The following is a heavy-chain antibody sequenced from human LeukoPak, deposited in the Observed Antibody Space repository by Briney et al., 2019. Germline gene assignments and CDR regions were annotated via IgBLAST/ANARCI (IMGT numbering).Heavy chain of an antibody. V-gene: IGHV4-59*02. D-gene: IGHD5-24*01. J-gene: IGHJ5*02. CDR2: IYYTGST. CDR3: ARDNSVRDEAWWFYP. CDR1: GGSVSDYY. Sequence: SETLSLTCTVSGGSVSDYYWSWIRQSPGEGLEWIGYIYYTGSTSYNPSLRSRVTMSADTSKNQFSLKLSSVTAADTAVYYCARDNSVRDEAWWFYPWGQGTLVTVSS.